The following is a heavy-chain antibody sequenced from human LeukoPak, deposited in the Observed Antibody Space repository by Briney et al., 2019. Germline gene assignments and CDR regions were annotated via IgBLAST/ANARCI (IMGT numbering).Heavy chain of an antibody. CDR1: GFTISSYS. CDR3: TRLRGESPRSFDP. J-gene: IGHJ5*02. V-gene: IGHV3-21*01. Sequence: AGGSLRLSCAASGFTISSYSMNWVRQAPGKGLEWVSSISSSSSYIYYADSVKGRFTISRDNAKNSLYLQMNSLRAEDTAVYYCTRLRGESPRSFDPWGQGTLVTVSS. D-gene: IGHD3-10*01. CDR2: ISSSSSYI.